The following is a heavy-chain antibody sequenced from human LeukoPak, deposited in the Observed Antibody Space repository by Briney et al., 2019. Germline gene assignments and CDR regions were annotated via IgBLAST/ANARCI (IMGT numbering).Heavy chain of an antibody. Sequence: ASVKVSCKASGGTFSSYAISWVRQAPGQGLEWMGRIIPIFGTANYAQKFQGRVTITTDESTSTADMELSSLRSEDTAVYYCASRERSGSYQRYAFDIWGQGTMVTVSS. V-gene: IGHV1-69*05. CDR1: GGTFSSYA. CDR3: ASRERSGSYQRYAFDI. D-gene: IGHD1-26*01. CDR2: IIPIFGTA. J-gene: IGHJ3*02.